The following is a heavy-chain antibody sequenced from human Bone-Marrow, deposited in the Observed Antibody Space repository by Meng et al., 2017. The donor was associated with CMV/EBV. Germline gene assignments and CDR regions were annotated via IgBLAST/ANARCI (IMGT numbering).Heavy chain of an antibody. CDR2: VTPIFGTV. Sequence: SVKVSCKASGDTFSSHGINWVRQAPGQGLEWMGGVTPIFGTVNYAQKFQGRVTVTTDKSTRTAYMELSSLRSEDTAVYYCARDRGRLTPRRAFEIWGQGTMVTVSS. V-gene: IGHV1-69*05. CDR1: GDTFSSHG. CDR3: ARDRGRLTPRRAFEI. J-gene: IGHJ3*02. D-gene: IGHD3-10*01.